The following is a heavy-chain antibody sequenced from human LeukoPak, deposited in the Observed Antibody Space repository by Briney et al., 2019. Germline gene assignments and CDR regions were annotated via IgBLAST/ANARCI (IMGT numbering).Heavy chain of an antibody. CDR3: AREVPEGYDNSGYHY. Sequence: SETLSLTCTVSGYSISSGYYWGWIRQPPGKGLEWIGSIYHSGSTYYNPSLKSRVTISVDTSKNQFSLKLSSVTAADTAVYYCAREVPEGYDNSGYHYWGQGTLVTVSS. J-gene: IGHJ4*02. CDR2: IYHSGST. CDR1: GYSISSGYY. V-gene: IGHV4-38-2*02. D-gene: IGHD3-22*01.